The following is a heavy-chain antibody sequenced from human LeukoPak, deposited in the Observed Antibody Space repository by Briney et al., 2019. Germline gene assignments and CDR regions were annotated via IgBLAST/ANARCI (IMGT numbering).Heavy chain of an antibody. CDR1: GYSFATYW. D-gene: IGHD3-22*01. CDR3: ARHGSNYYDSGGYPRYYYMDV. Sequence: GESLKISCKGSGYSFATYWIGWVRQMPGKGLEWMGIIYPGDSDTRYSPSFQGQVTISADKSISTAYLQWSSLKASDTAIYYCARHGSNYYDSGGYPRYYYMDVWGKGTTVTISS. CDR2: IYPGDSDT. J-gene: IGHJ6*03. V-gene: IGHV5-51*01.